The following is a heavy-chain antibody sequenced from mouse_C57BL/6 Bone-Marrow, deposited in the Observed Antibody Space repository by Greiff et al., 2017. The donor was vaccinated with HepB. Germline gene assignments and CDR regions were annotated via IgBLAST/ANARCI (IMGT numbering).Heavy chain of an antibody. CDR3: AKGIYYDSPVDY. CDR2: INPNNGGT. D-gene: IGHD2-4*01. J-gene: IGHJ4*01. V-gene: IGHV1-26*01. Sequence: VQLQQSGPELVKPGASVKISCKASGYTFTDYYMNWVKQSHGKSLEWIGDINPNNGGTSYNQKFKGKATLTVEKSSSTAYMELRSLTSEDSAVYYCAKGIYYDSPVDYWGQGTSVTVSS. CDR1: GYTFTDYY.